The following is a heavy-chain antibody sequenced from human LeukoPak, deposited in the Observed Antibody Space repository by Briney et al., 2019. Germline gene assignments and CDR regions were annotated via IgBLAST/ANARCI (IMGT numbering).Heavy chain of an antibody. Sequence: SETLSLTCTVSGGSISKSTYYWGWIRQPPGKGLEWIGSIYYSGSTYYNPSLKSRVTISIDTSKNQFSLKLSSVTAADTAVYYCARGFPGGSCPDWGQGTLVTVSS. CDR3: ARGFPGGSCPD. J-gene: IGHJ4*02. CDR2: IYYSGST. D-gene: IGHD2-15*01. CDR1: GGSISKSTYY. V-gene: IGHV4-39*07.